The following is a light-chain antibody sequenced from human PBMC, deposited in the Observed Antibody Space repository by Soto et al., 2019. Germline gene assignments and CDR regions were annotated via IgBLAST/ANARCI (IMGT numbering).Light chain of an antibody. CDR3: HEPDSCPLIT. J-gene: IGKJ5*01. CDR1: QDVKSW. Sequence: DLQETRSTDSVSASVGERVTITCRASQDVKSWLAWYQQKPGKAPKLLIYAASSLQSGVPSRFSGSGSGTDFTLTISSLQTEDFATYLCHEPDSCPLITDGQGTRLEIK. CDR2: AAS. V-gene: IGKV1-12*01.